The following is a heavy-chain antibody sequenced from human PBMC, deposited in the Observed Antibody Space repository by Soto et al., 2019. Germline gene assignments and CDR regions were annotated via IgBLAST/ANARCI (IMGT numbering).Heavy chain of an antibody. CDR2: VSGSNGDT. V-gene: IGHV1-18*01. D-gene: IGHD3-22*01. J-gene: IGHJ4*02. CDR3: ARDISYYHDDRGYSNFDY. CDR1: GYTFTGYG. Sequence: ASVKVSCKVAGYTFTGYGISWMRQAPGQRLEWKGWVSGSNGDTKFVENYQGRVTMTIDTSTSTAYMELRSLRSDDTAVYYCARDISYYHDDRGYSNFDYWGQGTLVTVSS.